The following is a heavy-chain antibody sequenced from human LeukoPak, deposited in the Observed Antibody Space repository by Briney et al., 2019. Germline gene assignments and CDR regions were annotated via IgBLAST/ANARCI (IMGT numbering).Heavy chain of an antibody. J-gene: IGHJ4*02. CDR2: ISAYNGNT. CDR3: AREYSSSGGFDY. CDR1: GSTFTSYG. D-gene: IGHD6-6*01. V-gene: IGHV1-18*01. Sequence: ASVTVSCKASGSTFTSYGISWVRQAPGQGLEWMGWISAYNGNTNYAQKLQGRVTMTTDTSTSTAYLELRSLRSDDTAVYYCAREYSSSGGFDYWGQGTLVTVSS.